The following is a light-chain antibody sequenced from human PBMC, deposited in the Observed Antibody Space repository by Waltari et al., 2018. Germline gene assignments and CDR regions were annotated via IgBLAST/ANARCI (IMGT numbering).Light chain of an antibody. CDR2: EVS. Sequence: QSALTQPPSASESPGQSVTIPCPGTSSDVGDYDFFSWYQHHPGKAPKVMIYEVSKRPSGGPDRFSGSKSGSTASLTVSGLQAEDEATYYCSSYAGSNTWVFGGGTKLTVL. CDR3: SSYAGSNTWV. J-gene: IGLJ3*02. V-gene: IGLV2-8*01. CDR1: SSDVGDYDF.